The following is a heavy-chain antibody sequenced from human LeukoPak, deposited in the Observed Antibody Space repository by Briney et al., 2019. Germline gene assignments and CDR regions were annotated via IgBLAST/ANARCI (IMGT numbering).Heavy chain of an antibody. J-gene: IGHJ6*03. CDR2: ISSSSSYI. CDR1: GFTFSSYS. V-gene: IGHV3-21*04. D-gene: IGHD3-3*01. Sequence: GGSLRLSCAASGFTFSSYSMNWVRQAPGKGLEWVSSISSSSSYIYYADSVKGRFTISRDNAKNLLYLQMNSLRAEDTAVYYCTRDKDYDFWSGYYTYYYYYMDVWGKGTTVTVSS. CDR3: TRDKDYDFWSGYYTYYYYYMDV.